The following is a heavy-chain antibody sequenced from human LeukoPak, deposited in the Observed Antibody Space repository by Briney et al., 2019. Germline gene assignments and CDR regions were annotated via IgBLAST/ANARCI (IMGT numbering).Heavy chain of an antibody. CDR1: GFTFSSYG. CDR3: ARDPGSGRTYFDY. CDR2: IWYDGSNK. J-gene: IGHJ4*02. Sequence: GRSLRLSCAASGFTFSSYGMHWVRQAPGKGLEWVAVIWYDGSNKYYADSVKGRFTISRDNSKSTLYLQMNSLRAEDTAVYYCARDPGSGRTYFDYWGQGTLVTVSS. V-gene: IGHV3-33*01. D-gene: IGHD6-19*01.